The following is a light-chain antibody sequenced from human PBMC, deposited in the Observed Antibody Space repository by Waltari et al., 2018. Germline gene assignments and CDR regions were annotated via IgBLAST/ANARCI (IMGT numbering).Light chain of an antibody. CDR1: KLGDKY. CDR2: PDN. CDR3: QAWDSSAAVV. V-gene: IGLV3-1*01. J-gene: IGLJ1*01. Sequence: SYELTQPPSVSVSPGQTATISCYGDKLGDKYACWYQQKPGHSPVLVIYPDNRRPSGIPERFSGSNSGNTATLTICGTQAMDEADYYCQAWDSSAAVVFGTGTKLTVL.